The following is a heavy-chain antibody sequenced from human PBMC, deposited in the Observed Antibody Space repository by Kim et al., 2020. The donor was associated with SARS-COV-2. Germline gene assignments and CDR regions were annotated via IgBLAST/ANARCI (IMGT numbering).Heavy chain of an antibody. CDR3: AVDQLRYFDWLLRLDYYY. J-gene: IGHJ6*01. V-gene: IGHV4-34*01. CDR1: GGSFSGYY. D-gene: IGHD3-9*01. Sequence: SETLSLTCAVYGGSFSGYYWSWIRQPPGKGLEWIGEINHSGSTNYNPSLKSRVTISVDTSMNQFSLKLSSVTAADTAAYYCAVDQLRYFDWLLRLDYYY. CDR2: INHSGST.